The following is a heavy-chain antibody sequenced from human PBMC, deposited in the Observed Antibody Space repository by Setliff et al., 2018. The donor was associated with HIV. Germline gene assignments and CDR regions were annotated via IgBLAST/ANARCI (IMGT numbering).Heavy chain of an antibody. Sequence: GGSLRLSCAASGFTFSPYWMHWVRQAPGKGLVWVSRINSDGTSTTYADSVKGRFTISRDNAKNTMYLKRNSLRAADTAMYYCARELSYDYDRSSNTCDYWGQGTLVTAAS. CDR2: INSDGTST. D-gene: IGHD3-22*01. V-gene: IGHV3-74*03. CDR1: GFTFSPYW. CDR3: ARELSYDYDRSSNTCDY. J-gene: IGHJ4*02.